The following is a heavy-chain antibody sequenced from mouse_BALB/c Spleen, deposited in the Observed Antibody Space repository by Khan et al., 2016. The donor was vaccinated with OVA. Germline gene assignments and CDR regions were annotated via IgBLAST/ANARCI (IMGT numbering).Heavy chain of an antibody. J-gene: IGHJ3*01. CDR3: ARREYYRSFAY. V-gene: IGHV9-3-1*01. Sequence: QIQLVQSGPELKKPGETVKISCKASGYTFTNYGMDWVKQAPGKGLKWMGWINTYTGEPTYVDDFKGRFALSLETSATTVYLQINNLKNEDTATYFYARREYYRSFAYWGQGTLVTVAA. CDR2: INTYTGEP. CDR1: GYTFTNYG. D-gene: IGHD2-14*01.